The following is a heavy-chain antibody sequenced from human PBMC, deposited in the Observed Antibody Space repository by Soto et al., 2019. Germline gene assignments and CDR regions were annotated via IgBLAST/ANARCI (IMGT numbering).Heavy chain of an antibody. Sequence: EVQLLESGGGLVQPGGSLRLSCAASGFTFSSYAMSWVRQAPGKGLEWVSAISGSGGSTYYADSVKGRFTISRDNSKNPXXLQMNSLRAEDTAVYYCAKDGGYAYYDSSGYYFGYWGQGTLVTVSS. V-gene: IGHV3-23*01. D-gene: IGHD3-22*01. CDR1: GFTFSSYA. CDR2: ISGSGGST. J-gene: IGHJ4*02. CDR3: AKDGGYAYYDSSGYYFGY.